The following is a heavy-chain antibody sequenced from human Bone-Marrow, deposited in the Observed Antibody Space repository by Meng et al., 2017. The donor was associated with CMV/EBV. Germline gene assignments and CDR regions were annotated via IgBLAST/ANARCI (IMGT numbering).Heavy chain of an antibody. CDR1: GGSFSGYY. CDR3: ATYHGYKGDLDY. Sequence: GSLRLSCAVYGGSFSGYYWSWIRQPPGKGLEWIGEINHSGSTNYNPSLKSRVTISVDTSKNQFSLKLSSVTAADTAVYYCATYHGYKGDLDYWVQGTLVTVSS. CDR2: INHSGST. J-gene: IGHJ4*02. V-gene: IGHV4-34*01. D-gene: IGHD5-24*01.